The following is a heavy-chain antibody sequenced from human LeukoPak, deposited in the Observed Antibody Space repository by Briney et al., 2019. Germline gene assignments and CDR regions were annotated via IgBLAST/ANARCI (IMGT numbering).Heavy chain of an antibody. CDR2: IYHSGST. CDR3: ARTLMITFGGVLEEYYFDY. J-gene: IGHJ4*02. CDR1: GYSISSGYY. V-gene: IGHV4-38-2*02. Sequence: SGTLSLTCTVSGYSISSGYYWGWIRQPPGKGLEWIGSIYHSGSTYYNPSLKSRVTISVDTSKNQFSLKLSSVTAADTAVYYCARTLMITFGGVLEEYYFDYWGQGTLVTVSS. D-gene: IGHD3-16*01.